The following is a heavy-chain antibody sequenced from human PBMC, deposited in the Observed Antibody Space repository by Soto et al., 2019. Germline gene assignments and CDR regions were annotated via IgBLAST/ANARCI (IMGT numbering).Heavy chain of an antibody. J-gene: IGHJ4*02. CDR2: IIPIFGTA. CDR1: GGTFSSYA. D-gene: IGHD2-15*01. V-gene: IGHV1-69*12. Sequence: QVQLVQSGAEVKKPGSSVKVSCKASGGTFSSYAISWVRQAPGQGLEWMGGIIPIFGTANYAQKFQGRVTITADESXSXXYMELSSLRSEDTAVYYCARDDCSGGSCYSWSFDYWGQGTLVTVSS. CDR3: ARDDCSGGSCYSWSFDY.